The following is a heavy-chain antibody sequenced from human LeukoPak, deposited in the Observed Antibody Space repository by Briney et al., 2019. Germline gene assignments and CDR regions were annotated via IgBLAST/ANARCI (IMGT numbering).Heavy chain of an antibody. CDR3: ASTGGYSYGYAEYYFDY. CDR1: GGSISSSSYY. CDR2: IYYSGST. Sequence: PSETLSLTCTVPGGSISSSSYYWGWIRQPPGKGLEWIGSIYYSGSTYYNPSLKSRVTISVDTSKNQFSLKLSSVTAADTAVYYCASTGGYSYGYAEYYFDYWGQGTLVTVSS. J-gene: IGHJ4*02. D-gene: IGHD5-18*01. V-gene: IGHV4-39*01.